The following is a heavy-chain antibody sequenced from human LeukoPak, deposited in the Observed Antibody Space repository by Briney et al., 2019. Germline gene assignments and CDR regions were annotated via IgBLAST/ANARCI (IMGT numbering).Heavy chain of an antibody. D-gene: IGHD3-22*01. J-gene: IGHJ4*02. CDR2: IYSGGST. Sequence: GGSLRLSCAASGFTVSSNYMSWVRQAPGKGLEWVSVIYSGGSTYYADSVKGRFTISRDNSRNTLYLLMNSLRAEDTAVYYCAREVAMDSSGYYLFDYWGQGTLVTVSS. CDR3: AREVAMDSSGYYLFDY. CDR1: GFTVSSNY. V-gene: IGHV3-53*01.